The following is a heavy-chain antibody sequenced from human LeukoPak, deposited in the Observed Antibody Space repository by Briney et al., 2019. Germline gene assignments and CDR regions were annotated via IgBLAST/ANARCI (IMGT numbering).Heavy chain of an antibody. CDR3: ARGKRELLSLDY. D-gene: IGHD1-7*01. CDR1: GYTFTSYA. Sequence: ASVKVSCKASGYTFTSYAINWVRQAPGQGLEWMGWINTNTENPTYAPGFTGRFVFSLGTSVTTAYLQISRLQPEDTAVYYCARGKRELLSLDYWGQGTLVTVSS. CDR2: INTNTENP. J-gene: IGHJ4*02. V-gene: IGHV7-4-1*02.